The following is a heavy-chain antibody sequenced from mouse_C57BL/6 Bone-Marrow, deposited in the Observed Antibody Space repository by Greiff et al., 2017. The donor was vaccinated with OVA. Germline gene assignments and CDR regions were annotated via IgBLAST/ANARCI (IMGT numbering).Heavy chain of an antibody. J-gene: IGHJ2*01. D-gene: IGHD1-1*01. CDR3: ARRDYYGSSALDY. V-gene: IGHV1-18*01. Sequence: EVQVVESGPELVKPGASVKIPCKASGYTFPDYNMDWVKQSHGKSLEWIGDINPNNGGTIYNQKFKGKATLTVDKSSSTAYMELRSLTSEDTAVYYCARRDYYGSSALDYWGQGTTLTVSS. CDR1: GYTFPDYN. CDR2: INPNNGGT.